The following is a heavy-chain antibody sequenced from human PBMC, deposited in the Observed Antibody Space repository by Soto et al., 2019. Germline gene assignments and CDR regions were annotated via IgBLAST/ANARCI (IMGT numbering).Heavy chain of an antibody. CDR2: IIPIFGTA. Sequence: QVQLVQSGAEVKKPGSSVKVSCKASGGTFSSYAISWVRQAPGQGLEWMGGIIPIFGTANYAQKFQGRVTITADESTSTAYMELSSLRSEDTAVYYCARVVAIVGGTYYGMDVWGQGPTVTVSS. CDR3: ARVVAIVGGTYYGMDV. J-gene: IGHJ6*02. V-gene: IGHV1-69*01. D-gene: IGHD1-26*01. CDR1: GGTFSSYA.